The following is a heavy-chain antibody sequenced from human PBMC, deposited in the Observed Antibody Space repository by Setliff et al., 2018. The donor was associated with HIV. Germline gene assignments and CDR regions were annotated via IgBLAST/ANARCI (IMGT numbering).Heavy chain of an antibody. Sequence: GASVKVSCKASGGPFSSYAISWVRQAPGQGLEWLGGIIPNIGVANYAQKFQGRVTITADESTSTAYMQLSSLRSEDTAVYYCARGAYYGSGSYYDSRYWGQGTLVTVSS. V-gene: IGHV1-69*10. D-gene: IGHD3-10*01. CDR3: ARGAYYGSGSYYDSRY. J-gene: IGHJ4*02. CDR2: IIPNIGVA. CDR1: GGPFSSYA.